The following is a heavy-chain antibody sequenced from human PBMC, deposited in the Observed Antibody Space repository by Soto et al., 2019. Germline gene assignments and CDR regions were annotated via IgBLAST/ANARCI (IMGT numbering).Heavy chain of an antibody. CDR3: ARERFLALYYDIPPDYDYYGMDV. Sequence: SSVKVSCKASGGTFSSYAISWVRQAPGQGLEWMGGIIPIFGTANYAQKFQGRVTITADESTSTAYMELSSLRSEDTAVYYCARERFLALYYDIPPDYDYYGMDVWSEGT. CDR2: IIPIFGTA. D-gene: IGHD3-22*01. J-gene: IGHJ6*02. V-gene: IGHV1-69*13. CDR1: GGTFSSYA.